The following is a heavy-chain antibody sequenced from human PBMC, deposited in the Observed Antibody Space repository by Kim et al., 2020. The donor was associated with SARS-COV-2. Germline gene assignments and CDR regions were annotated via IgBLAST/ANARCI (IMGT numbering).Heavy chain of an antibody. J-gene: IGHJ4*02. CDR3: ARDRARYYLDS. D-gene: IGHD6-6*01. V-gene: IGHV3-48*02. Sequence: TDSVKGRFTVSRDDAKNSLTLQMGSLRDDDTAVYYCARDRARYYLDSWGQGTLVTVSS.